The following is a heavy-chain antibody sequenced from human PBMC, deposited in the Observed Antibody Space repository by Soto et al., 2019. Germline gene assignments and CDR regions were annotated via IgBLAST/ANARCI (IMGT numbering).Heavy chain of an antibody. D-gene: IGHD3-16*02. CDR3: AHSLYDYIWGSYRYTCFDY. V-gene: IGHV2-5*02. CDR1: GFSLSTSGVG. Sequence: GSGPTLVNPTQTLTLTCTFSGFSLSTSGVGVGWIRQPPGKALEWLALIYWDDDKRYSPSLKSRLTITKDTSKNQVVLTMTNMDPVDTATYYCAHSLYDYIWGSYRYTCFDYWGQGTLVTVSS. J-gene: IGHJ4*02. CDR2: IYWDDDK.